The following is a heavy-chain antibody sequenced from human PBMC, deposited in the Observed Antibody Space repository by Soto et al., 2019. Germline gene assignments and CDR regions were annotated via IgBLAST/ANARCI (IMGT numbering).Heavy chain of an antibody. V-gene: IGHV3-21*01. J-gene: IGHJ4*02. Sequence: PGGSLRLSCAASGVTFSSYGMNWVRQAPGKGLEWVSSISSSSSYIYYADSVKGRFTISRDNTKNSLYLQVNSLRAEDTAVYYCARGPPNDYWGQGTLVTVSS. CDR2: ISSSSSYI. CDR1: GVTFSSYG. CDR3: ARGPPNDY.